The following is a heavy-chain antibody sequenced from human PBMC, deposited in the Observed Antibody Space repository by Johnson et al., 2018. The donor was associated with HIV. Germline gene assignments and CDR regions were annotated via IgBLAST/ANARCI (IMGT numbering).Heavy chain of an antibody. CDR1: GFTFSSYA. J-gene: IGHJ3*02. V-gene: IGHV3-NL1*01. CDR3: ARSATVVTPHDI. D-gene: IGHD4-23*01. Sequence: QVQLVESGGGVVQPGGSLRLSCAASGFTFSSYAMHWVRQAPGKGLEWVSAISGSGGSTYYADSVKGRLTISRDNSKKTLYLQMNSLRAEDPAVYYCARSATVVTPHDIWGQGTMVTVSS. CDR2: ISGSGGST.